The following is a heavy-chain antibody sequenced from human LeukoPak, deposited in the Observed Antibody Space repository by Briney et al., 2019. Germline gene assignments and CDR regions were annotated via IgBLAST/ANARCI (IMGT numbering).Heavy chain of an antibody. CDR2: INYDGSGS. V-gene: IGHV3-7*01. CDR1: GFTFRNYW. J-gene: IGHJ4*02. D-gene: IGHD3-10*01. Sequence: GGSLRLSCAASGFTFRNYWMSWVRRAPGKGLEWLANINYDGSGSIYVGSVRGRFTISRDNAKNSLYLQMNSLRAEDMAVYYCARDTVGRRGLDSWGQGTLVTVSS. CDR3: ARDTVGRRGLDS.